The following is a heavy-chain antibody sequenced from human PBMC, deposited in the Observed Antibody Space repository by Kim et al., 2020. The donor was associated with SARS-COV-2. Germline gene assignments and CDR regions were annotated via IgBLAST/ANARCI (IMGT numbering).Heavy chain of an antibody. D-gene: IGHD3-10*01. Sequence: SETLSLTCTVSGGSISSYYWSWIRQPPGKGLEWIGYIYYSGSTNYNPSLKSRVTISVDTSKNQFSLKLSSVTAADTAVYYCARHYGSGENWFDPWGQGTLVTVSS. CDR3: ARHYGSGENWFDP. V-gene: IGHV4-59*08. J-gene: IGHJ5*02. CDR2: IYYSGST. CDR1: GGSISSYY.